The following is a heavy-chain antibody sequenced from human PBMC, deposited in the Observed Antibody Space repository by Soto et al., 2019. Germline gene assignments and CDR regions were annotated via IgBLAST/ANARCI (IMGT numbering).Heavy chain of an antibody. D-gene: IGHD5-18*01. CDR2: IYYSGTT. V-gene: IGHV4-59*01. CDR1: GGSISNYY. Sequence: SETMSLTCTVSGGSISNYYWSWIRQPPGKGLEWIGYIYYSGTTNYNPSLKSRIAISVDTSKTQFSLKLTSVTAADTAMYYCAREGEYSYGYFDYWGQGTLVTVS. J-gene: IGHJ4*02. CDR3: AREGEYSYGYFDY.